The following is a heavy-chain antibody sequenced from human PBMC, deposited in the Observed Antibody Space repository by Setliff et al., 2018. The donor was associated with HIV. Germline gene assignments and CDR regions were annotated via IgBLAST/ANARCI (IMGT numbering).Heavy chain of an antibody. CDR1: GGSVNSGGYY. CDR2: IHTSGNT. Sequence: PSETLSLTCSVSGGSVNSGGYYWSWIRQPAGKELEWIGHIHTSGNTNYNPSLKGRVTISLDTSRNQLSLKLTSVTAADTAVYYCAKARRVADFDYWGQGTLVTVSS. CDR3: AKARRVADFDY. V-gene: IGHV4-61*09. D-gene: IGHD2-15*01. J-gene: IGHJ4*02.